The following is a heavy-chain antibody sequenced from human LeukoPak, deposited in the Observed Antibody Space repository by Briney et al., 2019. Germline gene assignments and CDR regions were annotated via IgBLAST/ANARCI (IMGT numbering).Heavy chain of an antibody. CDR2: VNHSGST. V-gene: IGHV4-34*01. J-gene: IGHJ6*03. CDR1: GGSFSGYY. D-gene: IGHD3-9*01. Sequence: SETLSLTCAVYGGSFSGYYWSWIRQPPGKGLEWIGEVNHSGSTNYNPSLKSRVTISVETTKNQFSLKLSSVTAADTAVYYCARGVLRYFVLNGFYYYYMDVWGKGTTVTVSS. CDR3: ARGVLRYFVLNGFYYYYMDV.